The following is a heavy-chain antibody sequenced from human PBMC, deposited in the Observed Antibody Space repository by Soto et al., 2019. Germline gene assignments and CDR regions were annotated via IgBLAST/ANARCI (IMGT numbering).Heavy chain of an antibody. CDR3: ARGSFYDFWSGYYAY. CDR2: IWYDGSNK. Sequence: GGSLRLSCAASGFTFSSYGMHWVRQAPGKGLEWVAVIWYDGSNKYYADSVKGRFTISRDNSKNTLYLQMNSLRAEDTAVYYCARGSFYDFWSGYYAYWGQGTLVTVSS. V-gene: IGHV3-33*01. CDR1: GFTFSSYG. D-gene: IGHD3-3*01. J-gene: IGHJ4*02.